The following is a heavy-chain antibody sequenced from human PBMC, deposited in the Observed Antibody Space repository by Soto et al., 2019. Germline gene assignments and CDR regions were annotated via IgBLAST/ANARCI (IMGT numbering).Heavy chain of an antibody. V-gene: IGHV4-30-4*01. CDR3: ASEMIPGYWSGGSCHNWFDP. CDR1: GGSISSGDYY. CDR2: IYYSGST. D-gene: IGHD2-15*01. Sequence: SETLSLTCTVSGGSISSGDYYWSWIRQPPGKGLEWIGYIYYSGSTYYNPSLKSRVTISVDTSKNQFSLKLSSVTAADTAVYYCASEMIPGYWSGGSCHNWFDPWGQGTLVTVTS. J-gene: IGHJ5*02.